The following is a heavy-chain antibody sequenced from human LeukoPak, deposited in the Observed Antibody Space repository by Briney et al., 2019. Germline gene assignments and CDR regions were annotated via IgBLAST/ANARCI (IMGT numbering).Heavy chain of an antibody. J-gene: IGHJ6*03. V-gene: IGHV3-30*03. CDR2: ISYDGSNR. D-gene: IGHD2-15*01. CDR3: ARGRLGYCSGGSCYGESYYYMDV. CDR1: GFTFNRYG. Sequence: PGRSLRLSCAASGFTFNRYGMHWVRQAPGKGLEWVAVISYDGSNRYYADSVKGRFTISRDNSKNTLYMEMNSLKPEDTAVYYCARGRLGYCSGGSCYGESYYYMDVWGKGTTVTVSS.